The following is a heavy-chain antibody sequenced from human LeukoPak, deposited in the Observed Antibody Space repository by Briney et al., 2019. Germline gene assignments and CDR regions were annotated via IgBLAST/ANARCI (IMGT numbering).Heavy chain of an antibody. CDR3: ARDSGSYYPY. J-gene: IGHJ4*02. V-gene: IGHV1-69*13. Sequence: SVKVSCKASGYTFTSYDINWVRQAPGQGLEWMGGIIPIFGTANYAQKFQGRVTITADESTSTAYMELSSLRSEDTAVYYCARDSGSYYPYWGQGTLVTVSS. D-gene: IGHD1-26*01. CDR2: IIPIFGTA. CDR1: GYTFTSYD.